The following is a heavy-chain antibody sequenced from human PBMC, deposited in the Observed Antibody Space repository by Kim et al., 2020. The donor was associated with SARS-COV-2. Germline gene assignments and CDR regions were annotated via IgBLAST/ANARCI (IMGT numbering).Heavy chain of an antibody. D-gene: IGHD3-9*01. CDR2: ISAYNGNT. J-gene: IGHJ4*02. CDR1: GYTFTSYG. CDR3: ARDGQYYDILTGPPPDY. V-gene: IGHV1-18*01. Sequence: ASVKVSCKASGYTFTSYGISWVRQAPGQGLEWMGWISAYNGNTNYAQKLQGRVTMTTDTSTSTAYMELRSLRSDDTAVYYCARDGQYYDILTGPPPDYWGQGTLVTVSS.